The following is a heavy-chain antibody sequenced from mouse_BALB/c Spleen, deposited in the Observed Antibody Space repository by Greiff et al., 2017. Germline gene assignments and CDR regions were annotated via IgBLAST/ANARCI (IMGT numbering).Heavy chain of an antibody. D-gene: IGHD2-10*02. CDR2: ISNGGGST. CDR3: ARHGGYGNFYWYFDV. J-gene: IGHJ1*01. Sequence: EVQRVESGGGLVQPGGSLKLSCAASGFTFSSYTMSWVRQTPEKRLEWVAYISNGGGSTYYPDTVKGRFTISRDNAKNTLYLQMSSLKSEDTAMYYCARHGGYGNFYWYFDVWGAGTTVTVSS. CDR1: GFTFSSYT. V-gene: IGHV5-12-2*01.